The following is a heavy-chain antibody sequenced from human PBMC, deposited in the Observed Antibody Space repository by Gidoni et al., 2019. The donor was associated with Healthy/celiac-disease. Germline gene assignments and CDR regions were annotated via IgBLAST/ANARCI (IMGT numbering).Heavy chain of an antibody. CDR3: ARGGLWGLPGWLDP. D-gene: IGHD4-17*01. V-gene: IGHV3-33*01. CDR1: GFTFSSYG. Sequence: QVQLVESGGGVVQPGRSLRLSCAASGFTFSSYGMHWVRQAPGKGLEWVSVIWYDGSNKYYADSVKGRFTISRDNSKNTLYLQMNSLRAEDTAVYYCARGGLWGLPGWLDPWGQGTLVTVSS. CDR2: IWYDGSNK. J-gene: IGHJ5*02.